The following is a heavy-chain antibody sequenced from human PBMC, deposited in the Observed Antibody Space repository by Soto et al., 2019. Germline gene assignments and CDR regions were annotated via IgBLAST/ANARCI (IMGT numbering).Heavy chain of an antibody. CDR2: INPTGGGRT. Sequence: ASVKVSCKAPGYDVTRYYIHWVRQGPGQGLEWMGIINPTGGGRTKYAQKFQGRVTVTSDRSTSTVYMELTSLRSDDTAVYYCAKVGGTDADPHLDYYYYGMDVWGQGTTVTVSS. D-gene: IGHD3-3*02. CDR1: GYDVTRYY. J-gene: IGHJ6*02. CDR3: AKVGGTDADPHLDYYYYGMDV. V-gene: IGHV1-46*01.